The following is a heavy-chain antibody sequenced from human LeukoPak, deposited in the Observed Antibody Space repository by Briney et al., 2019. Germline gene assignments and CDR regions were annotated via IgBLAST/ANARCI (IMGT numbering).Heavy chain of an antibody. V-gene: IGHV3-74*03. Sequence: PGGSLRLSCAASGFTFSSYWRHWVRQAPGKGLVWGSRINSDGSSITYADSVKGRFTISRDNAKNTLYLQMNSLRVEDTAVYYCAREGRVSGYDFDCWGQGTLVTVSS. CDR3: AREGRVSGYDFDC. D-gene: IGHD5-12*01. CDR2: INSDGSSI. J-gene: IGHJ4*02. CDR1: GFTFSSYW.